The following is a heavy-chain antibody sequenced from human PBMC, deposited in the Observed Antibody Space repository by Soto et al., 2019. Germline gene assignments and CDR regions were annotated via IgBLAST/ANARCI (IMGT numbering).Heavy chain of an antibody. CDR2: IACDAGVK. CDR3: ATERRRDSSSSATY. CDR1: GFTFSSYA. V-gene: IGHV3-30-3*01. Sequence: QVQLVESGGGVVQPGRSLRLSCAAAGFTFSSYAMHWVRQAPGKGLEWVAVIACDAGVKYYGDSVKGRFTISRDNSRETLYLQLNSLSPEYTAVYYCATERRRDSSSSATYWGQGSLVTVSP. D-gene: IGHD6-6*01. J-gene: IGHJ4*02.